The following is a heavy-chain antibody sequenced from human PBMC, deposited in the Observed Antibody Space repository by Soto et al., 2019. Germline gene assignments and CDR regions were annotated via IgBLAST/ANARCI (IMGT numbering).Heavy chain of an antibody. CDR1: GGSISSYY. CDR2: IYYSGST. Sequence: QVQLQESGPGLVKPSETLSLTCTVSGGSISSYYWSWIRQPPGKGLEWIGYIYYSGSTNYNPSLKTRVXXSXDXXKNQFSLKLSSVTAAAPAVYYCARGRRSGWYRFDPWGQGTLVTVSS. V-gene: IGHV4-59*01. J-gene: IGHJ5*02. D-gene: IGHD6-19*01. CDR3: ARGRRSGWYRFDP.